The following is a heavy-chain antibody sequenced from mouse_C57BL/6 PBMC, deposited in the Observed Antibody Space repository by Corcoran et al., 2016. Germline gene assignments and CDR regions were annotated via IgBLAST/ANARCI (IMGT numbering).Heavy chain of an antibody. CDR3: ARLDYGSSYYFDD. D-gene: IGHD1-1*01. J-gene: IGHJ2*01. V-gene: IGHV1-58*01. Sequence: EVELQQSGAELVSHGSSVKMACKTSGYTFTSYGINWLKQRPGQGLEWIGYIYIGNGYTEYNEKFKGKATLTSDTSSSTAYMQLSSLTSEDSAIYFCARLDYGSSYYFDDWGNGTTNTVS. CDR1: GYTFTSYG. CDR2: IYIGNGYT.